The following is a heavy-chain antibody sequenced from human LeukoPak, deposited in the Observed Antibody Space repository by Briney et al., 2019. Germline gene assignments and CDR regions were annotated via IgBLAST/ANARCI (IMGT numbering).Heavy chain of an antibody. D-gene: IGHD1-26*01. CDR2: ISSSSSYI. CDR3: ARADLGATSRNWFDP. V-gene: IGHV3-21*01. Sequence: GGSLRLSCAASGFTFSSYSMNWVRQAPGKGLEWVSSISSSSSYIYYADSVKGRLTISRDNAKNSLYLQMNSLRAEDTAVYYCARADLGATSRNWFDPWGQGTLVTVSS. J-gene: IGHJ5*02. CDR1: GFTFSSYS.